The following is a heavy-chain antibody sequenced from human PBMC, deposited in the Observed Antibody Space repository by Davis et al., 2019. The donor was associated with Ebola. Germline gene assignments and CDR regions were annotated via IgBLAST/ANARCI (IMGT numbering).Heavy chain of an antibody. D-gene: IGHD6-19*01. CDR3: ARELGLVEDY. CDR2: IYYSGIT. CDR1: GGSISSYY. V-gene: IGHV4-59*01. Sequence: MPSETLSLTCTVSGGSISSYYWSWIRQPPGKGLEWIGYIYYSGITNYNPSLKRRVTISVDRSKNQFSLRLSFVTAADTAVYYCARELGLVEDYWGQGTLVTVSS. J-gene: IGHJ4*02.